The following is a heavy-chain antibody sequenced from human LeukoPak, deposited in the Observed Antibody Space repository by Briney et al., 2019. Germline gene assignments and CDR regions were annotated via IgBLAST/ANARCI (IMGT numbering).Heavy chain of an antibody. V-gene: IGHV4-61*02. CDR2: ISSTGRT. CDR3: AKGAGPPWFDP. Sequence: TLSLTCTVSGGSISSDTYFWSWIRQPAGKGLEWIGRISSTGRTDYNPSLTSRVTISVDTSKNQLSMKLSSVTAADTAVYYCAKGAGPPWFDPWGQGTLVTVSS. CDR1: GGSISSDTYF. J-gene: IGHJ5*02. D-gene: IGHD6-19*01.